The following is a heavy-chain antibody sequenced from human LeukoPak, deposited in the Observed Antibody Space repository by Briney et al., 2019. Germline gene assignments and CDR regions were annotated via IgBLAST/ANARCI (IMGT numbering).Heavy chain of an antibody. CDR1: GFTFGDYA. CDR2: IRSKAYGGTT. Sequence: GGSLRLSCTASGFTFGDYAMSWVRQAPGKGLEWVGFIRSKAYGGTTEYAASVKGRFTIPRDDSKSIAYLQMNSLKTEDTAVYYCTRYPGIAAAATRDWFDPWGQGTLVTVSS. CDR3: TRYPGIAAAATRDWFDP. D-gene: IGHD6-13*01. V-gene: IGHV3-49*04. J-gene: IGHJ5*02.